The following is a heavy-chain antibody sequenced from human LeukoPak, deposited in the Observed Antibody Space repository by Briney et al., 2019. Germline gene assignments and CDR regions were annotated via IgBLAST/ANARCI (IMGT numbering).Heavy chain of an antibody. V-gene: IGHV3-21*01. Sequence: PGGSLRLSCAASGFTFSSYSMHWVRRAPGKGLEWVSSIVGGSISYIHYADSVRGRFTISRDNPKNSLYLQMNSLRAEDTSVYYCARGGGYSSDTNYDYWGQGTLVTVSS. J-gene: IGHJ4*02. CDR1: GFTFSSYS. CDR2: IVGGSISYI. CDR3: ARGGGYSSDTNYDY. D-gene: IGHD6-19*01.